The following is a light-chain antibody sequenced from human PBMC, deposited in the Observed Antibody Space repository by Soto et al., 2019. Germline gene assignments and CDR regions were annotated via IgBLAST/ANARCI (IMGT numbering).Light chain of an antibody. J-gene: IGKJ3*01. V-gene: IGKV3-20*01. CDR2: AAT. Sequence: EIVLTQSPGTLSLSPGERATLSCRASQSIYINSLAWYQHKRGQAPRLLIYAATVRATAVPDRFNGSGSGTDFALTIRRMETEDSAMYYCQQYGDSPFAFGPGTKVDIK. CDR3: QQYGDSPFA. CDR1: QSIYINS.